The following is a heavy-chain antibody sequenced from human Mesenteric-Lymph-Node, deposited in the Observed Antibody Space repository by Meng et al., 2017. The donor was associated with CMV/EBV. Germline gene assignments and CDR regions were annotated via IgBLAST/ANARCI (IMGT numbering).Heavy chain of an antibody. CDR2: ISYDGSNK. J-gene: IGHJ4*02. V-gene: IGHV3-30-3*01. CDR3: ARDLEGGVDY. CDR1: GFTFSSYA. D-gene: IGHD1-26*01. Sequence: GESLKISCAASGFTFSSYAMSWVRQAPGKGLEWVAVISYDGSNKYYADSVKGRFTISRDNSKNTLYLQMNSLRAEDTAVYYCARDLEGGVDYWGQGTLVTVSS.